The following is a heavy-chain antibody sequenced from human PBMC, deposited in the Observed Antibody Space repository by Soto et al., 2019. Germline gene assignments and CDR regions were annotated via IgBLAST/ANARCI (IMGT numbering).Heavy chain of an antibody. CDR2: ISPDNGNT. V-gene: IGHV1-18*01. J-gene: IGHJ6*02. CDR1: GYTFTIYG. Sequence: QVQLVQSGGEVKKPGASVKVSCKASGYTFTIYGINWVRQDPGQGLEWMGWISPDNGNTNHAQKLQGRVTMTTDTSTLTASMALRSMRSDAPAVYYCASALSYRGYAGMDVWGQGTTVTVSS. D-gene: IGHD5-12*01. CDR3: ASALSYRGYAGMDV.